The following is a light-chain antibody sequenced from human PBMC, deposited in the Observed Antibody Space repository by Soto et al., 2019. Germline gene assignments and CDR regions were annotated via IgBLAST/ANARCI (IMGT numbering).Light chain of an antibody. J-gene: IGKJ4*01. CDR3: QHRSNWPLT. CDR2: DAS. CDR1: QSVSSY. V-gene: IGKV3-11*01. Sequence: EIGLTQSPATLSLSPGERATLSCRASQSVSSYLAWYQQKPGQAPRLLIYDASNRATGIPARFSGSGSGTDFTLTISSLEPEDFAVYYCQHRSNWPLTFGGGTKVDIK.